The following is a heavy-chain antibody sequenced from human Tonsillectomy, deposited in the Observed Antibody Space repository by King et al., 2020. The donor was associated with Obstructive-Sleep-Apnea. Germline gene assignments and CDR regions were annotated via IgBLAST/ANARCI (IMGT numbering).Heavy chain of an antibody. CDR1: GGSISNFY. D-gene: IGHD2-8*01. CDR2: IHYSGRA. Sequence: QLQESGPGLVKPSETLSLTCTVSGGSISNFYWNWIRQPPGKGLEWIGYIHYSGRANYNSSLKGRVTLSVATSKKQLSLKLTSVTAADTAVYYCARAASGVLDYWGQGTLVTVSS. CDR3: ARAASGVLDY. V-gene: IGHV4-59*01. J-gene: IGHJ4*02.